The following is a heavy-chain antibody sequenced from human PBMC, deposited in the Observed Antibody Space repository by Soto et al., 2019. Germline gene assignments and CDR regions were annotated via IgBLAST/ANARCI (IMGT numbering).Heavy chain of an antibody. J-gene: IGHJ4*02. CDR3: ARGPGSIAVAGSIDY. Sequence: SETLSLTCAVSGGSFSGYYWSWIRQPPGKGLEWIGEINHSGSTNYNPSLKSRVTISVDTSKNQFSLKLSSVTAADTAVYYCARGPGSIAVAGSIDYWGQGTLVTVSS. V-gene: IGHV4-34*01. D-gene: IGHD6-19*01. CDR2: INHSGST. CDR1: GGSFSGYY.